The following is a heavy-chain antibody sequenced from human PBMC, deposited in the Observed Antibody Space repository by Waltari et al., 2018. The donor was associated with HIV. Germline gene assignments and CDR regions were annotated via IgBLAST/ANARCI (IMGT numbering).Heavy chain of an antibody. CDR1: GFTFSCYG. CDR2: IWYDGSNK. Sequence: QVQLVESGGGVVHPGRSLRLSCAAPGFTFSCYGMDWVRQAPGKGLEWVAVIWYDGSNKYYADSVKGRFTISRDNSKNTLYLQMNSLRAEDTAVYYCARDMCSSTSCGAYGMDVWGQGTTVTVSS. CDR3: ARDMCSSTSCGAYGMDV. J-gene: IGHJ6*02. D-gene: IGHD2-2*01. V-gene: IGHV3-33*01.